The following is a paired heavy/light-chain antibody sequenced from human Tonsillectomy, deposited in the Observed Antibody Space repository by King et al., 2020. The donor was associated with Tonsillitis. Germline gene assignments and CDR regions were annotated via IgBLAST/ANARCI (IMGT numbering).Light chain of an antibody. V-gene: IGLV3-19*01. CDR2: AKN. CDR3: NSWDSSRNHVV. J-gene: IGLJ2*01. Sequence: SSELTQDPAVSVALGQTVRITCQGDSLRNYYATWYQQKPGQAPVFVIYAKNNRPSGIPDRFSGSSSGNTASLTITGARAEDEADYYCNSWDSSRNHVVFGGGTKLTVL. CDR1: SLRNYY.
Heavy chain of an antibody. CDR1: GFTFNSFT. V-gene: IGHV3-21*02. CDR3: ARVILGSGVIHTGGSYYHGMDV. D-gene: IGHD3-10*01. J-gene: IGHJ6*02. Sequence: EVQLVESGGGLVKPGGSLRLSCAASGFTFNSFTMDWVRQAPGKGLEWVSSVSYDSSDIYYADSVKGRFTISRDNARNSLFLQMNSLRAEDTAAYYCARVILGSGVIHTGGSYYHGMDVWGQGTTVIVSS. CDR2: VSYDSSDI.